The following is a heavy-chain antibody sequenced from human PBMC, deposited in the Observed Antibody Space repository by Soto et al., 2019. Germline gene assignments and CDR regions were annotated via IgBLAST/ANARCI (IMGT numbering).Heavy chain of an antibody. J-gene: IGHJ3*01. CDR2: MSGSGSTI. CDR1: GFTFRDYH. D-gene: IGHD3-22*01. CDR3: ARVVHFDSSGFGL. V-gene: IGHV3-11*04. Sequence: GGSLSLSCVVSGFTFRDYHMSWVRQAPGSGPEWITAMSGSGSTIFYAEAVKGRFSISRDNAKNSLYLQMNSLRAEDTAVYYCARVVHFDSSGFGLWGQGTMVTVSS.